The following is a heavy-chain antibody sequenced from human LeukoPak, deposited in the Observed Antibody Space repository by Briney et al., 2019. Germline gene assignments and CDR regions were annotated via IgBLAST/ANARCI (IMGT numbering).Heavy chain of an antibody. CDR1: GFTFSSYA. D-gene: IGHD2-2*01. CDR3: ARVCSSTSCYLVY. J-gene: IGHJ4*02. Sequence: PGGSLRLSCAASGFTFSSYAMHWVRQAPGKGLEWVAVISYDGSNKYYADSVKGRFTISRDNSKNTLYLQMNSLRAEDTAVYYCARVCSSTSCYLVYWVQGTLVTVSS. V-gene: IGHV3-30-3*01. CDR2: ISYDGSNK.